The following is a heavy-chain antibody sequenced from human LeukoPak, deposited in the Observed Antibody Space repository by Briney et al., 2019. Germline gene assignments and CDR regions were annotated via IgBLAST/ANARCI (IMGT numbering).Heavy chain of an antibody. CDR1: GFTFDDYG. CDR3: AKDRGGYGDFNDAFDI. Sequence: GGSLRLSCAASGFTFDDYGMSWVRQAPGKGLEWVSGINWNGGSTGYADSVKGRFTISRDNAKNSLYLQMNSLRAEGTALYYCAKDRGGYGDFNDAFDIWGQGTMVSVSS. CDR2: INWNGGST. D-gene: IGHD4-17*01. V-gene: IGHV3-20*04. J-gene: IGHJ3*02.